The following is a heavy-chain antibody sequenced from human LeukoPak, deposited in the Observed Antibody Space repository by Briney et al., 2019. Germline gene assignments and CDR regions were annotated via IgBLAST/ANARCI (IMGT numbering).Heavy chain of an antibody. CDR1: GGSLSSYY. CDR2: IYYSGST. CDR3: ASLPPPWLGWRFDY. Sequence: SETLSLTCTVSGGSLSSYYWSWVRQPPGKGLEWVGYIYYSGSTNYNPSLKSRVTISVDTSKNQFSLKLSSVTAADTAVYYWASLPPPWLGWRFDYWGQGTLVTVSS. J-gene: IGHJ4*02. V-gene: IGHV4-59*08. D-gene: IGHD6-19*01.